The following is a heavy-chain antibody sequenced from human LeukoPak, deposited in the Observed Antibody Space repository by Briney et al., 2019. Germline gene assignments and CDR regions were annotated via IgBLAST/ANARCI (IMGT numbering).Heavy chain of an antibody. CDR1: GFTFSSYE. CDR2: IYYDGSNI. J-gene: IGHJ4*02. CDR3: ARDWETNSFDY. D-gene: IGHD1-1*01. Sequence: GGSLRLSCAASGFTFSSYEMNWVRQAPGKGLEWVAFIYYDGSNIYYADYVKGRFTISRDISKNTLYLQMDSLRAEDTAIYYCARDWETNSFDYWGQGTLVTVSS. V-gene: IGHV3-33*08.